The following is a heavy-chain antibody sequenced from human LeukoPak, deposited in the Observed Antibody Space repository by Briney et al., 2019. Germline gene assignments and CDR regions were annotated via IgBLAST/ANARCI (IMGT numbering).Heavy chain of an antibody. D-gene: IGHD3-22*01. CDR3: ARATNGENDSSGFYPMNWFDP. V-gene: IGHV4-30-2*01. J-gene: IGHJ5*02. CDR2: IYHSGST. Sequence: KPSQTLSLTCAVSGGSISSGGYSWSWIRQPPGKGLEWIGYIYHSGSTYYNPSLKSRVTISVDRSKNQFSLKLSSVTAADTAVYYCARATNGENDSSGFYPMNWFDPWGQGTLVTVSS. CDR1: GGSISSGGYS.